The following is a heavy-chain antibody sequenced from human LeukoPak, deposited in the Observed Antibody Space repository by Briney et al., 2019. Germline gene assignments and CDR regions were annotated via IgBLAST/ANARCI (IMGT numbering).Heavy chain of an antibody. CDR3: AKTFVAVANPIDY. V-gene: IGHV3-23*01. CDR1: RFTFSSYA. CDR2: ISGGGTST. J-gene: IGHJ4*02. D-gene: IGHD6-19*01. Sequence: PGGSLRLSCAAARFTFSSYAMSWVRQALGKGLEWDSVISGGGTSTYYADSVKGRFTISKDNSRNTLYLQMNSLRAEDTAVYYCAKTFVAVANPIDYWGQGTLVTVSS.